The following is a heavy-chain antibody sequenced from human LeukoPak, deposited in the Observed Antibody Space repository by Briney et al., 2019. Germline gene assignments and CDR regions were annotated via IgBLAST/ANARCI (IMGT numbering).Heavy chain of an antibody. J-gene: IGHJ4*02. Sequence: GGSLRLSCAASGFTFSSYEMNWVRQAPGKGLEWVSYINSSGSTIYYADSVKGRFTISRDNAKNSLYLQMNSLRAEDTAVYYCARDAPFDYWGQGTLVTVSS. CDR3: ARDAPFDY. V-gene: IGHV3-48*03. CDR2: INSSGSTI. CDR1: GFTFSSYE.